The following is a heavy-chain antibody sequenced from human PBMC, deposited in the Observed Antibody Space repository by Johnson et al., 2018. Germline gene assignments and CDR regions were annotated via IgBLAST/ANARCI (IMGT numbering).Heavy chain of an antibody. J-gene: IGHJ6*03. CDR1: GFTFSSYD. D-gene: IGHD5-18*01. V-gene: IGHV3-13*01. Sequence: QLVESGGGLVQPXGSLXLSXAASGFTFSSYDMHWVRQATGKGLEWVSTIGTGGDTFYPGSVRGRFTLSRENANNSLYLQMNSLRAGDTAVYYCAGGYSYGSWYYYYYMDVWGKGTTVTVSS. CDR2: IGTGGDT. CDR3: AGGYSYGSWYYYYYMDV.